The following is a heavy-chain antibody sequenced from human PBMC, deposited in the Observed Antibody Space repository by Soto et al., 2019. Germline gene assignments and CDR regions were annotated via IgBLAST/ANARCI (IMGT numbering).Heavy chain of an antibody. D-gene: IGHD5-18*01. CDR2: IWYDGSNK. J-gene: IGHJ4*02. Sequence: GGSLRLSCAASGFTFSSYGMHWVRQAPGKGLEWVAVIWYDGSNKYYADSVKGRFTISRDNSKNTLYLQMNSLRAEDTAVYYCARQQSPVDTAMASVQDYWGQGTLVTVSS. CDR3: ARQQSPVDTAMASVQDY. V-gene: IGHV3-33*01. CDR1: GFTFSSYG.